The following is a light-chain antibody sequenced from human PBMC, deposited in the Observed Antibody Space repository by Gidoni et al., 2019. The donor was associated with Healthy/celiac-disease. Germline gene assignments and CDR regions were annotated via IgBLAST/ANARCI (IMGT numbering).Light chain of an antibody. CDR1: QSVSSSY. CDR3: QQYGSSPYT. V-gene: IGKV3-20*01. CDR2: GAS. Sequence: ELVLTQSPGTLSLSPGERATLSCRASQSVSSSYLAWYQQKPGQAPRLLISGASSWATGIPDRFSGSGSGTDFTLTISRLDPEDFAVYYCQQYGSSPYTFGQGTKLEIK. J-gene: IGKJ2*01.